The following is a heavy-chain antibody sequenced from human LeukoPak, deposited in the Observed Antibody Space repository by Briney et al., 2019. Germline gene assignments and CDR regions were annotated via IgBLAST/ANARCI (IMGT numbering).Heavy chain of an antibody. V-gene: IGHV1-8*01. CDR1: KNTVKSYS. CDR3: ARADASSGWYYYYYYMDV. CDR2: MNPNSGNT. J-gene: IGHJ6*03. Sequence: VSCNASKNTVKSYSINFGRHATRQRLEWMGWMNPNSGNTGYAQKLQGRVTMTRNTSISTAYMELSSLRSEDTAVYYCARADASSGWYYYYYYMDVWGKGTTVTVSS. D-gene: IGHD6-19*01.